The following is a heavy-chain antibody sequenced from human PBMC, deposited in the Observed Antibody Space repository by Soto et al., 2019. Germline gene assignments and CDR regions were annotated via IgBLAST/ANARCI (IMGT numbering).Heavy chain of an antibody. CDR1: GGSISSGGYY. J-gene: IGHJ6*02. CDR2: IYYSGST. V-gene: IGHV4-31*03. CDR3: ARGGRRSPGMDV. Sequence: QVQLQESGPGLVKPSQTLSLTCTVSGGSISSGGYYWSWIRQHPGKGLEWIGYIYYSGSTYYNPSLKCRVPLSVDTSKHQFSRKLSSVTAAHTAVYYCARGGRRSPGMDVWGQGTTVTVSS.